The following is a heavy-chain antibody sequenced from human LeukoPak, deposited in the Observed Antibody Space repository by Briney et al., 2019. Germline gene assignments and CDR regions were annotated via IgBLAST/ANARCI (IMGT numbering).Heavy chain of an antibody. J-gene: IGHJ4*02. D-gene: IGHD6-19*01. CDR3: AKTYNSGWPDY. CDR1: GFTFSSYA. V-gene: IGHV3-23*01. Sequence: GGSLRLSCAASGFTFSSYAMNWVRQAPGKGLEWVSTISGSGGSTYYTDSVKGRFTISRDNSKNTLYLQMNSLRAEDTAVYYCAKTYNSGWPDYWGQGTLVTVSS. CDR2: ISGSGGST.